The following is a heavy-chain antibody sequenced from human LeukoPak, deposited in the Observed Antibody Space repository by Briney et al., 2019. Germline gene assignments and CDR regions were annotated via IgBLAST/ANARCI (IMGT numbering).Heavy chain of an antibody. CDR3: ARVSAQQLSGDFDY. V-gene: IGHV3-21*01. CDR1: GFTFSSYS. CDR2: ISSSSSYI. D-gene: IGHD6-13*01. Sequence: GGSLRLSCAASGFTFSSYSVNWVRQAPGKGLEWVSSISSSSSYIYYADSLKGRFTISRDNAKNSLYLQMNSLRAEDTAVYYCARVSAQQLSGDFDYWGQGTLVTVSS. J-gene: IGHJ4*02.